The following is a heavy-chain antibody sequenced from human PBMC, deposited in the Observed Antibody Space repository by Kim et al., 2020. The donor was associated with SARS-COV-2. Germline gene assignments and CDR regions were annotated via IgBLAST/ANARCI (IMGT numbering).Heavy chain of an antibody. J-gene: IGHJ4*02. D-gene: IGHD2-2*01. Sequence: VKGRFTISRDNAKNSLYLQMNSLRAEDTAVYYCARDLVEYQLPPFGVFDYWGQGTLVTVSS. CDR3: ARDLVEYQLPPFGVFDY. V-gene: IGHV3-11*05.